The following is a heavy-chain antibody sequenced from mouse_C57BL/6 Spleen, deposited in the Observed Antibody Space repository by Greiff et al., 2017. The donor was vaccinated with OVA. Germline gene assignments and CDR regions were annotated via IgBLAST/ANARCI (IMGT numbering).Heavy chain of an antibody. V-gene: IGHV1-81*01. Sequence: QVQLKQSGAELARPGASVKLSCKASGYTFTSYGISWVKQRTGQGLEWIGEIYPRSGNTYYNEKFKGKATLTADKSSSTAYMEIRSLTSEDSAVYFCARLGYGYWGQGTTLTVAS. D-gene: IGHD2-10*02. CDR2: IYPRSGNT. CDR3: ARLGYGY. J-gene: IGHJ2*01. CDR1: GYTFTSYG.